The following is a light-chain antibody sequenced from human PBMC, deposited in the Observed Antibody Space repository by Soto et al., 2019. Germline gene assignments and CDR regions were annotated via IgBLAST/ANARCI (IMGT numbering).Light chain of an antibody. CDR1: SSDVGGYNY. V-gene: IGLV2-14*01. CDR3: SSYTSSSTLEV. Sequence: QSALTQPASVSGSPGQSITISCTGTSSDVGGYNYVSWYQQHPGKAPKLMIYDVSNRPSGVSNRFSGSKSGNTASLTISGLQAGDEADYYCSSYTSSSTLEVVGGGTKLTVL. CDR2: DVS. J-gene: IGLJ2*01.